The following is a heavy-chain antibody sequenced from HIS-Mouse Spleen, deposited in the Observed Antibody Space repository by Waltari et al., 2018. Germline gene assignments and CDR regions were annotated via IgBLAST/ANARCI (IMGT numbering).Heavy chain of an antibody. CDR2: VNPNRGGT. CDR3: ARDGYYDFWSGYPTGFDY. D-gene: IGHD3-3*01. CDR1: GYTFTGYY. Sequence: QVQLVQSGAEVKKPGASVKVSCKASGYTFTGYYMQWVRQAAGQGLEWMGWVNPNRGGTNYAQKFQGRVTMTRDTSISTAYMELSRLRSDDTAVYYCARDGYYDFWSGYPTGFDYWGQGTLVTVSS. J-gene: IGHJ4*02. V-gene: IGHV1-2*02.